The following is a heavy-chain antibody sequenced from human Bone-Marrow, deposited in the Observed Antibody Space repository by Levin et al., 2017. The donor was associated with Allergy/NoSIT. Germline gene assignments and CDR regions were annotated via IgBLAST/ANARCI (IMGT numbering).Heavy chain of an antibody. CDR2: VFWNGDK. CDR1: GFSFTSSGVG. Sequence: SGPTLVKPTETLTLTCNFSGFSFTSSGVGVGWIRQPPGKALEWLALVFWNGDKRYNPSLQTRLTITKDTSKNQVLLIMTNMDPVDTATYYCAHRLVGYCPGTSCPGFWFDPWGQGTLVTVSS. CDR3: AHRLVGYCPGTSCPGFWFDP. V-gene: IGHV2-5*01. J-gene: IGHJ5*02. D-gene: IGHD2-2*01.